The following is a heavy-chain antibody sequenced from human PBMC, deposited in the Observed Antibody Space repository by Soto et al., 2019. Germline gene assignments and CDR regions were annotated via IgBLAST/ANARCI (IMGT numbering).Heavy chain of an antibody. J-gene: IGHJ3*02. D-gene: IGHD5-12*01. Sequence: QVQLVESGGGVVQPGRSLRLSCAASGFTFSSYGMHWVRQAPGKGLEWVAVIWYDGSNKYYADSVKGRFTISRDNSKNTLYLQMNSLRAEDTAVYYCAREESWLRFTAFDIWGQGTMVTVSS. CDR2: IWYDGSNK. CDR3: AREESWLRFTAFDI. V-gene: IGHV3-33*01. CDR1: GFTFSSYG.